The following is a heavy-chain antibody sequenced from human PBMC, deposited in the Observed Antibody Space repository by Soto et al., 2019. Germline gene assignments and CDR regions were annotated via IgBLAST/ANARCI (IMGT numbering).Heavy chain of an antibody. V-gene: IGHV4-34*01. D-gene: IGHD5-18*01. Sequence: KPSETLSLTCAVYGGSFSGYYWSWIRQPPGKGLEWIGEINHSGSTNYNPSLKSRVTISVDTSKNQFSLKLSSVTAADTAVYYCARTWIQIWSRGNFDYWGQGTLVTVSS. CDR1: GGSFSGYY. J-gene: IGHJ4*02. CDR2: INHSGST. CDR3: ARTWIQIWSRGNFDY.